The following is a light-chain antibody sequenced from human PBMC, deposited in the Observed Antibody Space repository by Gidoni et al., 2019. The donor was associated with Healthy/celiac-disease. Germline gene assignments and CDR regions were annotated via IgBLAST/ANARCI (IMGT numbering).Light chain of an antibody. CDR1: QSVSSSY. CDR2: DAS. CDR3: QQYGSSSWT. V-gene: IGKV3D-20*01. Sequence: EIVLTQSPATLSLYPGERATLSCGASQSVSSSYLAWYQQKPGLAPRLLIYDASSRATGIPDRFSGSGSGTDFTLTISRLEPEDFAVYYCQQYGSSSWTFGQGTKVEIK. J-gene: IGKJ1*01.